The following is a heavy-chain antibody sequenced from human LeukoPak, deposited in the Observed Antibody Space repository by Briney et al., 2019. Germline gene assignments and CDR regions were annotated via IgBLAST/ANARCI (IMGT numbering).Heavy chain of an antibody. CDR2: IYSGGST. J-gene: IGHJ3*02. Sequence: GGSLRLSCAASRFTVSSNYMSWVRQAPGKGLEWVSVIYSGGSTYYADSVKGRFTISRDNSKNTLYLQMNSLRAEDTAVYYCARDIVVVPAARYAFDIWGQGTMVTVSS. V-gene: IGHV3-53*01. D-gene: IGHD2-2*01. CDR1: RFTVSSNY. CDR3: ARDIVVVPAARYAFDI.